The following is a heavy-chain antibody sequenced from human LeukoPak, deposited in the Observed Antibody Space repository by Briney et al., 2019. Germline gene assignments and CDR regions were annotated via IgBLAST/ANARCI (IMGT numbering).Heavy chain of an antibody. CDR1: GFTFSSYS. CDR3: ARDGAAIADGMD. CDR2: IWYDGSNK. V-gene: IGHV3-33*08. Sequence: PGGSLRLSCAASGFTFSSYSMNWVRQAPGKGLEWVAVIWYDGSNKYYADSVKGRFTISRDNSKNTLYLQMNSLRAEDTAVYYCARDGAAIADGMDWGQGTLVTVSS. D-gene: IGHD6-13*01. J-gene: IGHJ4*02.